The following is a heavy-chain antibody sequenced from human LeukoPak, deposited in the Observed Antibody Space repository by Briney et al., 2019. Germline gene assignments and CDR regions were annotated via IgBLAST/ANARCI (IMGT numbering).Heavy chain of an antibody. Sequence: PSETLSLTCTVSGGSISGYYWGWIRQPPGKGLEWIGSIYYNGYTYYNPSLKSRLTMSVDTSKNQFSLILSSVTAADTAVYYRARGPSSSWSLDAFDMWGQGTMVTASS. J-gene: IGHJ3*02. CDR2: IYYNGYT. V-gene: IGHV4-39*01. D-gene: IGHD6-13*01. CDR1: GGSISGYY. CDR3: ARGPSSSWSLDAFDM.